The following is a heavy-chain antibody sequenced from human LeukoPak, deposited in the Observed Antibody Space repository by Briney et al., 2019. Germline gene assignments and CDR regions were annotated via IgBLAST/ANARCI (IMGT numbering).Heavy chain of an antibody. D-gene: IGHD3-22*01. CDR1: GGSFSGYY. CDR2: INHSGST. J-gene: IGHJ4*02. Sequence: SETLSLNCAVYGGSFSGYYWSWIRQPPGKGLEWIGEINHSGSTNYNPSLKSRVTISVDTSKHQFSLKLSSVTAADTAVYYCARVQKRLSRTYYYDSSGLDYWGQGTLVTVSS. CDR3: ARVQKRLSRTYYYDSSGLDY. V-gene: IGHV4-34*01.